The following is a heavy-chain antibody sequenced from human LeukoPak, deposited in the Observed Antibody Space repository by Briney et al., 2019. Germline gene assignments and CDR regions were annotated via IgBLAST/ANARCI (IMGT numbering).Heavy chain of an antibody. Sequence: GGSLRLSCAASGFTFSSYGMHWVRQAPGKGLEWVAVISYDGSNKYYADSVKGRFTISRDNSKNTLYLQMNSLRAEDTAVYYCAKDSQYSSGWYSWFDPWGQGTLVTVSP. CDR2: ISYDGSNK. J-gene: IGHJ5*02. CDR3: AKDSQYSSGWYSWFDP. D-gene: IGHD6-19*01. V-gene: IGHV3-30*18. CDR1: GFTFSSYG.